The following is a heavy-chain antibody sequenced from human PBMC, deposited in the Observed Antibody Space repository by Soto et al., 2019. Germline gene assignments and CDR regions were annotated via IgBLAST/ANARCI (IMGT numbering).Heavy chain of an antibody. CDR1: GGTFSSYA. D-gene: IGHD1-1*01. V-gene: IGHV1-69*13. Sequence: ASVKVSCKASGGTFSSYAISWVRQAPGQGLEWMGGIIPIFGTANYAQKFQGRVTITADESTSTAYMELSSLRSEDTAVYYCARGPYSTGTAYYYYYGMDVWGQGTTVTVSS. J-gene: IGHJ6*02. CDR2: IIPIFGTA. CDR3: ARGPYSTGTAYYYYYGMDV.